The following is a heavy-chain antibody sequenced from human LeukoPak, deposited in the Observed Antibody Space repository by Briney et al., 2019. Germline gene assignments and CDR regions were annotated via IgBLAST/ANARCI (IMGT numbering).Heavy chain of an antibody. J-gene: IGHJ5*02. CDR3: ARERPSDYDILTGYYIFSHNWFDP. V-gene: IGHV1-2*02. D-gene: IGHD3-9*01. CDR2: INPNSGGT. CDR1: GYTFTGYY. Sequence: ASVKVSCKASGYTFTGYYMHWVRQAPGQGLEWMGWINPNSGGTNYAQKFQGRVTMTRDTSISTAYMELSRLRSDDTAVYYCARERPSDYDILTGYYIFSHNWFDPWGQGTLVTVSS.